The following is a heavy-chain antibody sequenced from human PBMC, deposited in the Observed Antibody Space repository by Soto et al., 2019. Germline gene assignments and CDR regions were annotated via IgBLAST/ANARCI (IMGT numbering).Heavy chain of an antibody. Sequence: ASVKVSCKASGYTFTYYGMHWVRQAPGQRLEWMGWINAGNGHTKYSQKFQDRVTITRDTSASTAYMELSSLRSEDTAVYYCARGRYVGSGNTFFDYWGQEPWSPSPQ. CDR3: ARGRYVGSGNTFFDY. CDR2: INAGNGHT. CDR1: GYTFTYYG. J-gene: IGHJ4*01. V-gene: IGHV1-3*01. D-gene: IGHD2-15*01.